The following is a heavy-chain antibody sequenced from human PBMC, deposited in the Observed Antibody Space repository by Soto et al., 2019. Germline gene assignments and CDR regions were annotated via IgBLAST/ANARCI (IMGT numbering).Heavy chain of an antibody. J-gene: IGHJ4*02. D-gene: IGHD1-26*01. CDR1: GGTISSYY. CDR3: ARTDSGSYGDHFDY. V-gene: IGHV4-59*01. Sequence: SETLSLTCTVSGGTISSYYWSWIRQPPGKGLEWIGYIYNSGSTNYNPSLKSRVTISVDTSKNQFSLKLSSVTAADTAVYYCARTDSGSYGDHFDYWGQGALVTVSS. CDR2: IYNSGST.